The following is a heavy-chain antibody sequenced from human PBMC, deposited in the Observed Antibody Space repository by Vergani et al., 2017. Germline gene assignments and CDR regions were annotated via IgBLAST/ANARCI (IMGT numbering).Heavy chain of an antibody. CDR3: ARLSYDTTPDLQGGYDC. CDR1: GFTFSACP. CDR2: ISARYPST. J-gene: IGHJ4*02. V-gene: IGHV3-23*01. D-gene: IGHD3-22*01. Sequence: EVQLLQSGGGVIQPGGSVRLSCAASGFTFSACPMTWVRQAPGKGLEWVSAISARYPSTYYADSVKGRFTISRDNSKNMLYLQMNNLRAEDTAVYFCARLSYDTTPDLQGGYDCWGQGTLVTVSS.